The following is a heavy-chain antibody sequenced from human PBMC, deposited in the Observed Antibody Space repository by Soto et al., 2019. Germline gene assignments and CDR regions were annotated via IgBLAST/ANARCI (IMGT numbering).Heavy chain of an antibody. Sequence: PGGSLRLSCAAPGFTFSDGWMNSVRQAPGEGREWVGRIKNKPNGETTDYAAPVKGRFTISRDDSESRLYLQMNILKTDDTAVYHCTRGNYDAFHHWGQGTLVTVSS. J-gene: IGHJ3*01. CDR3: TRGNYDAFHH. CDR1: GFTFSDGW. CDR2: IKNKPNGETT. V-gene: IGHV3-15*07. D-gene: IGHD1-7*01.